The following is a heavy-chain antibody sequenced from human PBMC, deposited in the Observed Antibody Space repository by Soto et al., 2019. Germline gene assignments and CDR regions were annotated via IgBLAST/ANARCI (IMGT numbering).Heavy chain of an antibody. Sequence: SETLSLTCTVSGGSISSGGYYWSWIRQHPGKGLEWIGYIYYSGSTYYNPSLKSRVTISVDTSKNQFSLKLSSVTAADTAVYYCARGGGWNYYDSSGYYYGDAFDIWGQGTMVTVSS. V-gene: IGHV4-31*03. CDR2: IYYSGST. J-gene: IGHJ3*02. CDR3: ARGGGWNYYDSSGYYYGDAFDI. D-gene: IGHD3-22*01. CDR1: GGSISSGGYY.